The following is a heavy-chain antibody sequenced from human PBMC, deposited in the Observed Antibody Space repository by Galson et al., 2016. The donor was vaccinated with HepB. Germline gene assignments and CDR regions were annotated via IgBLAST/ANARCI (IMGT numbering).Heavy chain of an antibody. Sequence: ETLSLTCSVSGYSISSSYFWGWIRQPPEKGLEWIGSISHSGDTYYNPSVKSRVTMLVDTFKNQFSLKLSSVTAADTAVYYCARFGPSGSYFDYWGQGTLVTVSS. CDR1: GYSISSSYF. V-gene: IGHV4-38-2*01. J-gene: IGHJ4*02. D-gene: IGHD1-26*01. CDR3: ARFGPSGSYFDY. CDR2: ISHSGDT.